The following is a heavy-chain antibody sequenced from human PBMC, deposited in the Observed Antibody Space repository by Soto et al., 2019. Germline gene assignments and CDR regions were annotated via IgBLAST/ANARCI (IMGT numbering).Heavy chain of an antibody. CDR1: GYTFTSYA. D-gene: IGHD3-10*01. CDR3: GSSRITMVRYGMDV. CDR2: INAGNGNT. J-gene: IGHJ6*02. Sequence: GASVKVSCKASGYTFTSYAMHWVRQAPGQRLEWMGWINAGNGNTKYSQKFQGRVTITRDTSASTAYMELSSLRSEDTAVYYCGSSRITMVRYGMDVWGQGTTVTVSS. V-gene: IGHV1-3*01.